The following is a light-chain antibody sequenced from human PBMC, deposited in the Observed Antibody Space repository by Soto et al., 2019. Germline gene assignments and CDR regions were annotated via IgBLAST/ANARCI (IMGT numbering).Light chain of an antibody. Sequence: EIVMTQSPATQSVSPGERATLSCRASQSVSSNLAWYQQRPGQAPRLLIYGASTRATGIPARFSGSGSGTDFTLTISSLQSEDFAVYYCQQYSNWPETFGQGTKVEVK. CDR3: QQYSNWPET. CDR1: QSVSSN. J-gene: IGKJ1*01. CDR2: GAS. V-gene: IGKV3-15*01.